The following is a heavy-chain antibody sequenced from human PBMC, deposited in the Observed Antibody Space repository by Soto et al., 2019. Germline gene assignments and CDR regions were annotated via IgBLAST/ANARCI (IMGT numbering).Heavy chain of an antibody. CDR3: AKVVYSGSYYGIDY. Sequence: PGGSLRLSCAASGFTFSSYVMHWVRQTPGKGLEWVAFISHDGNNKYYADSVKGRLTISRDNSKNTLSLQMDSLRAEDTAVYYCAKVVYSGSYYGIDYWGQGTLVTVSS. D-gene: IGHD1-26*01. J-gene: IGHJ4*02. CDR2: ISHDGNNK. V-gene: IGHV3-30*18. CDR1: GFTFSSYV.